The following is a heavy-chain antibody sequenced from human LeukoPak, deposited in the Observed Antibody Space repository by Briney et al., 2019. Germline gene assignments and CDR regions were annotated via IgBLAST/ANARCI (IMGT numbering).Heavy chain of an antibody. V-gene: IGHV1-46*01. CDR1: GYTFTSNY. CDR3: VRVGGNYPIN. D-gene: IGHD1-26*01. CDR2: INPSGGST. Sequence: ASVKVSCKAPGYTFTSNYMLWVRQAPGQGLEWMGIINPSGGSTSYAQKFQGRVTMTRDTSTSTVYMELSSLSSEDTAVYYCVRVGGNYPINWGQGSLVTVSA. J-gene: IGHJ4*02.